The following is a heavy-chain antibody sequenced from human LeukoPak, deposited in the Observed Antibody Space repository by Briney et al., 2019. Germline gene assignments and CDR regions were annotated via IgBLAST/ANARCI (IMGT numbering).Heavy chain of an antibody. Sequence: GGSLRLSCAASGFTFSSHGMHWVRQAPGKGLEWVAVIWYDGSKKLYADSVMGRFTISRDDSMNTLYLQMNSLRAEDTGVYYCAREASGYYRDFWGQGTLVTVSS. CDR1: GFTFSSHG. CDR3: AREASGYYRDF. D-gene: IGHD3-3*01. CDR2: IWYDGSKK. V-gene: IGHV3-33*01. J-gene: IGHJ4*02.